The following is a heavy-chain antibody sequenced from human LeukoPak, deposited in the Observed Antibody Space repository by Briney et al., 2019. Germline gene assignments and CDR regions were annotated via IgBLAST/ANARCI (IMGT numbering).Heavy chain of an antibody. J-gene: IGHJ6*03. Sequence: GASVRVSCKASGGTFSSYAISWVRQAPGQGLEWVGGIIPIFGTANYAQKFQGRVTITTDESTSTAYMELSSLRSEDTAVYYCARLEYSSSTDYYYYYMDVWGKGTTVTVSS. CDR2: IIPIFGTA. CDR3: ARLEYSSSTDYYYYYMDV. CDR1: GGTFSSYA. D-gene: IGHD6-6*01. V-gene: IGHV1-69*05.